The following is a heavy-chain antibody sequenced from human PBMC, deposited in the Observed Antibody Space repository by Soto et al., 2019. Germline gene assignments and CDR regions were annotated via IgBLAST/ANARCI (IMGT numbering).Heavy chain of an antibody. CDR3: AKLPGDSWGFFDY. CDR1: GFTFSSYS. V-gene: IGHV3-21*01. J-gene: IGHJ4*02. CDR2: ISSSSSYI. D-gene: IGHD2-21*02. Sequence: PGGSLRLSCAASGFTFSSYSMNWVRQAPGKGLEWVSSISSSSSYIYYADSVKGRFTISRDNAKNSLYLQMNSLRAEDTAVYYCAKLPGDSWGFFDYWGQGTQVTVSS.